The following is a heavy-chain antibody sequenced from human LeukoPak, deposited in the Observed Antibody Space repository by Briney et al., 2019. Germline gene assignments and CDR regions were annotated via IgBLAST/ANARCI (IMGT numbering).Heavy chain of an antibody. CDR2: IYHSGST. D-gene: IGHD3-9*01. V-gene: IGHV4-38-2*01. Sequence: SETLSLTCAVSGYSLSSGYYWGWIRQPPGKGLEWIGSIYHSGSTYYNPSLKSRVTISVDTPKNQVSLKLSSVTAADTAVYYCARGVFDWARSTFDYWGQGTLVTVSS. CDR3: ARGVFDWARSTFDY. J-gene: IGHJ4*02. CDR1: GYSLSSGYY.